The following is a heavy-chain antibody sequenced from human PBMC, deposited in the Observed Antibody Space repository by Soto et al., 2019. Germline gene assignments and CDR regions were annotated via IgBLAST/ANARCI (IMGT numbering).Heavy chain of an antibody. D-gene: IGHD6-13*01. CDR3: ARSVSSPDS. J-gene: IGHJ5*01. Sequence: EVQLLESGGGLVQPGGSLRLSRAASGFTFSSYGMTWVRQAPGKGLEWVSGISVGGGTYYADSVKGRLTISRDNSKNTLYLQMNSLRAEDTALYYCARSVSSPDSWGQGTLVTVSS. CDR1: GFTFSSYG. CDR2: ISVGGGT. V-gene: IGHV3-23*01.